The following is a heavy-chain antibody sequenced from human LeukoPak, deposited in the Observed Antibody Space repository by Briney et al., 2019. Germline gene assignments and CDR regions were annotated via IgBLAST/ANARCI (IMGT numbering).Heavy chain of an antibody. CDR3: ARDDRFIAARPRVRYMDV. D-gene: IGHD6-6*01. CDR1: GGTFSSYG. J-gene: IGHJ6*03. CDR2: ISAYNGNT. Sequence: GASVKVSCKASGGTFSSYGISWVRQAPGQGLEWMGWISAYNGNTNYAQKLQGRVTMTTDTSTSTAYMELRSLRSDDTAVYYCARDDRFIAARPRVRYMDVWGEGTTVTVSS. V-gene: IGHV1-18*01.